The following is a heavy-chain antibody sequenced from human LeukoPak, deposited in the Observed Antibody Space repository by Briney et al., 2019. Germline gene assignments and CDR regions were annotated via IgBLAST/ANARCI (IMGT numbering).Heavy chain of an antibody. CDR2: INPKSGGT. CDR3: ARVEWSFYGSESYGFFDF. V-gene: IGHV1-2*02. J-gene: IGHJ4*03. Sequence: GASVKVSCKASGYTFTDYYMHWVRQAPRQELEWMGWINPKSGGTNYAQKFQGRVTMTRDTSISTAYMELSRLRSDDTAVYYCARVEWSFYGSESYGFFDFWGQGTLVTVSS. D-gene: IGHD3-10*01. CDR1: GYTFTDYY.